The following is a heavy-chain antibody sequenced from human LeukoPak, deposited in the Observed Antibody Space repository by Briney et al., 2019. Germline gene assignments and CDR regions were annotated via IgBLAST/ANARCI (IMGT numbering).Heavy chain of an antibody. J-gene: IGHJ4*02. CDR1: GITVTSDY. CDR2: IYSGDNI. CDR3: ARGAITAACPLDC. V-gene: IGHV3-53*01. Sequence: QSGGSLRLSCAAPGITVTSDYMSWVRQASGKGLEWVSVIYSGDNIYYADSVKGRFTISRDNSKNMVYLQMNSLRAEDTAVYYCARGAITAACPLDCWGQGTLVTVSS. D-gene: IGHD6-6*01.